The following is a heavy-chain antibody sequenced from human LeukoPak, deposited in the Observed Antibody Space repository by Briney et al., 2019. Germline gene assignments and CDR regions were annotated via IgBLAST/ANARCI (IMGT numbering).Heavy chain of an antibody. D-gene: IGHD6-19*01. CDR3: ARDPGSTVAGFDY. CDR2: IYYSGST. J-gene: IGHJ4*02. Sequence: SETLSLTCTVSGGSISSGDYYWSWIRQPPGKGLEWIGYIYYSGSTYYNPSLKSRVTISVDTSKNQFSLKLSSVTASDTAVYYCARDPGSTVAGFDYWGPGTLVTVSS. V-gene: IGHV4-30-4*08. CDR1: GGSISSGDYY.